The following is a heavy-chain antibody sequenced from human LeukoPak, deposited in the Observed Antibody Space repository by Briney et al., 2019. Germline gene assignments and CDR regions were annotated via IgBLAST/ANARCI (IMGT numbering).Heavy chain of an antibody. J-gene: IGHJ3*02. CDR1: GSSISSNY. Sequence: SETLSPTCTVSGSSISSNYWGWIRQPAGKGLEWIGRVYTSGSTDYNPSLKSRVTMSVDTSKNQFSLKLSSVTAADTAVYYCARYASGPGAFDIWGQGTMVTASS. D-gene: IGHD2-2*01. CDR3: ARYASGPGAFDI. CDR2: VYTSGST. V-gene: IGHV4-4*07.